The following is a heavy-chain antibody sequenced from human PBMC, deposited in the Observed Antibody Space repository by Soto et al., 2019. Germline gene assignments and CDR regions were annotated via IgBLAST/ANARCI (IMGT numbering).Heavy chain of an antibody. CDR1: GYTFTSYA. V-gene: IGHV1-3*01. CDR2: INAGNGNT. J-gene: IGHJ1*01. D-gene: IGHD2-15*01. CDR3: ARVNPSIVVVVAASSTEYFQH. Sequence: QVQLVQSGAEVKKPGASVKVSCKASGYTFTSYAMHWVRQAPGQRLEWMGWINAGNGNTKYSQKFQGRVTITRDTSASTAYMELSSLRSEDTAVYYCARVNPSIVVVVAASSTEYFQHWGQGTLVTVSS.